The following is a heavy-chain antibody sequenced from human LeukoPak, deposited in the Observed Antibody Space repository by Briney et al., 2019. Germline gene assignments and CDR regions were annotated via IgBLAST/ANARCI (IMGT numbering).Heavy chain of an antibody. J-gene: IGHJ6*02. D-gene: IGHD1-26*01. CDR1: GGTFSSYA. CDR2: IIPILGIA. Sequence: SVKVSCKVSGGTFSSYAIRWVRQAPGQGLEWMGRIIPILGIANYAQKLQGRVTVTTDTSTSTAYMELRSLRSDDTAVYYCARDGRSGSGSYLRGRDYYYGMDVWGQGTTVTVSS. CDR3: ARDGRSGSGSYLRGRDYYYGMDV. V-gene: IGHV1-69*04.